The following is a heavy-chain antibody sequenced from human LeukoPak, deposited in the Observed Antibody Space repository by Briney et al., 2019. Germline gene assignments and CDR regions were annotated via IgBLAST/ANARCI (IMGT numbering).Heavy chain of an antibody. V-gene: IGHV4-4*02. J-gene: IGHJ3*02. CDR2: IYHSGST. CDR1: RGSISSSNW. CDR3: ASWGGMIVVDYPPDAGGFDI. D-gene: IGHD3-22*01. Sequence: SETLSLTCAVSRGSISSSNWWNWVRQPPGKGLEWIGEIYHSGSTNYNPSLRSRVTISVDTSKNQFSLKLSSVTAADTAVYYCASWGGMIVVDYPPDAGGFDIWGQGTMVTVSS.